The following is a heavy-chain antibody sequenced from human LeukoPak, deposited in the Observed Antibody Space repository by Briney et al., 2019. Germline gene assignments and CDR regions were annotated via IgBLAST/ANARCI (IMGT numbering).Heavy chain of an antibody. CDR2: THYSGTG. V-gene: IGHV4-59*11. J-gene: IGHJ4*02. D-gene: IGHD3-22*01. Sequence: SDTLSLICAVSGGPIIAPYWSCMRRPPGKALEWIGYTHYSGTGNYNPSLKSRVTISRDTSKNRFSLRLTSVTAADTAVYYCARVRSYDTTGYSTSYYLDYWGQGALVTVSS. CDR1: GGPIIAPY. CDR3: ARVRSYDTTGYSTSYYLDY.